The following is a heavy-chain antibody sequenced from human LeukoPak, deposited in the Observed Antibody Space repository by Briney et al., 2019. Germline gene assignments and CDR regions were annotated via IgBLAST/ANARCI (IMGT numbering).Heavy chain of an antibody. Sequence: PSETLSLTCTVSGGSIRSYYWSWIRQPAGKGLEWIGRIYTSGSTNYNASLESRVSMSVDTSKNQFSLKLSSVTAADTAVFYCARENSGSYREFDYWGQGTLVTVSS. D-gene: IGHD1-26*01. CDR3: ARENSGSYREFDY. J-gene: IGHJ4*02. V-gene: IGHV4-4*07. CDR1: GGSIRSYY. CDR2: IYTSGST.